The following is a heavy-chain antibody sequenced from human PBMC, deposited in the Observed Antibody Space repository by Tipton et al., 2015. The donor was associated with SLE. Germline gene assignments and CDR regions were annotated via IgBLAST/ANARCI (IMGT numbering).Heavy chain of an antibody. CDR3: ARFRYYDLLYYFDY. CDR1: GGSISSYY. D-gene: IGHD3-3*01. J-gene: IGHJ4*02. Sequence: LRLSCTVSGGSISSYYWSWIRQPPGKGLEWIGSIYYSGSTYYNPSLKSRVTISVDTSKNQFSLKLSSVTAADTAVYYCARFRYYDLLYYFDYWGQGTLVTVSS. V-gene: IGHV4-59*12. CDR2: IYYSGST.